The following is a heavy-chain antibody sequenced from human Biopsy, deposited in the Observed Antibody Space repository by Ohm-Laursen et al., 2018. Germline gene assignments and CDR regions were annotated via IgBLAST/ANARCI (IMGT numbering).Heavy chain of an antibody. J-gene: IGHJ5*02. CDR3: TRGGYYYDSLAYYYWFDP. CDR2: INAKTGDT. CDR1: GYTFTGYH. D-gene: IGHD3-22*01. Sequence: ASVKVSCKASGYTFTGYHVHWVRQAPGQGLEWMGWINAKTGDTNYAQKFQGRVTMTRDTSISTAYVDLSSLRTDDTAVYYCTRGGYYYDSLAYYYWFDPWGQGTLVTVSS. V-gene: IGHV1-2*02.